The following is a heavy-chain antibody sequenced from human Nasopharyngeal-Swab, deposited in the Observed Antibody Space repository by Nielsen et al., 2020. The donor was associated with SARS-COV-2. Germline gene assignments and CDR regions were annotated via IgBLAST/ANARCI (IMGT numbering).Heavy chain of an antibody. CDR3: ASAPRSPGGNSAFDY. CDR1: GFTFSSYW. CDR2: ISSSSSTI. Sequence: GESLKISCAASGFTFSSYWMHWVRQAPGKGLEWVSYISSSSSTIYYADSVKGRFTISRDNAKNSLYLQMNSLRAEDTAVYYCASAPRSPGGNSAFDYWGQGTLVTVSS. D-gene: IGHD4-23*01. V-gene: IGHV3-48*04. J-gene: IGHJ4*02.